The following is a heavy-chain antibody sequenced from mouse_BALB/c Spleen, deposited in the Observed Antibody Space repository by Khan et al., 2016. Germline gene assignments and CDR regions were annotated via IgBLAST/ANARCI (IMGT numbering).Heavy chain of an antibody. Sequence: QLVESGPGLVKPSQSLSLTCTVTGYSITSDYAWNWIRQFPGNKLEWMGYISYSGSTSYNPSLKSRISITRDTSKNQFFLQLNSVTTEDIATYYCATTVVAPRFAYWGQGTLVTVSA. CDR3: ATTVVAPRFAY. CDR1: GYSITSDYA. J-gene: IGHJ3*01. D-gene: IGHD1-1*01. V-gene: IGHV3-2*02. CDR2: ISYSGST.